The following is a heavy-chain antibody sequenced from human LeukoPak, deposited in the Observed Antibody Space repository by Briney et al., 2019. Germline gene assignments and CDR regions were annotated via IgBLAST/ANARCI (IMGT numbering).Heavy chain of an antibody. J-gene: IGHJ3*02. CDR1: GGTFSSYA. D-gene: IGHD2-2*01. Sequence: SVKVSCKASGGTFSSYAIGWVRQAPGQGLEWMGRIIPILGIANYAQKFQGRVTITADKSTSTAYMELSSLRSEDTAVYYCARDPSPDAFGIWGQGTMVTVSS. CDR3: ARDPSPDAFGI. CDR2: IIPILGIA. V-gene: IGHV1-69*04.